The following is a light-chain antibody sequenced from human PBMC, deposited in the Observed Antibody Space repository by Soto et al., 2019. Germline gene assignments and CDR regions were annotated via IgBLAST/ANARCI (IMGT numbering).Light chain of an antibody. J-gene: IGLJ2*01. V-gene: IGLV7-46*01. CDR2: DTS. Sequence: QAVVTQEPSLTVSPGGTVTLTCGSSTGAVTSGHYPYWFQQKPGQAPRTLIYDTSNKHSWTPARFSGSLLGGKAALTLSGAQPEDEAEYYCLLSYSGARAVFDGGTKLTVL. CDR3: LLSYSGARAV. CDR1: TGAVTSGHY.